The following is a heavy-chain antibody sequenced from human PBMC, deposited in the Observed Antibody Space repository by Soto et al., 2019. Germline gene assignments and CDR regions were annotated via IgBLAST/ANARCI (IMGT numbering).Heavy chain of an antibody. D-gene: IGHD5-12*01. J-gene: IGHJ6*02. Sequence: ASVKVSCKSSGYILSDYCIHWVRQAPGQGLEWLGWMKPDDGGPNYAQNFQGRVIMTRDTSTDTDYMELTRLTSDDTAVYFCVRDLRRQWRRLDPESYTGMDVWGQGTTVTVSS. V-gene: IGHV1-2*02. CDR2: MKPDDGGP. CDR3: VRDLRRQWRRLDPESYTGMDV. CDR1: GYILSDYC.